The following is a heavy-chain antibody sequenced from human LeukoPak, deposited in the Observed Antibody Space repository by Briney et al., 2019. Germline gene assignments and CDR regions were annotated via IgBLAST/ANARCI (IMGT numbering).Heavy chain of an antibody. V-gene: IGHV3-33*06. Sequence: GGSLRLSCEASGFIFSNYDMHWVRQAPGKGLEWLAIVWYDGSDKYYADSVKGRFTVSKDNSKNTVYLQMSSLRVDDTAVYYCAKAASSSWPSYYYGMDVWGQGTTVTVSS. CDR1: GFIFSNYD. J-gene: IGHJ6*02. CDR2: VWYDGSDK. D-gene: IGHD6-13*01. CDR3: AKAASSSWPSYYYGMDV.